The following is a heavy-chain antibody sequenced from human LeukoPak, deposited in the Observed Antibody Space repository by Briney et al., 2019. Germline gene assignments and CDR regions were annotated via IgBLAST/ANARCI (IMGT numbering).Heavy chain of an antibody. Sequence: GESLKISCKGSGYSFTDYWIGWVRQMPGKGLEWMGIIYPDDSDTRYSPSFEGQVTISVDRSSNTAYLQWGNLKASDTAMYYCAVCTSGSYSYFDLWGQGTLVTVSS. J-gene: IGHJ4*02. CDR3: AVCTSGSYSYFDL. D-gene: IGHD3-16*01. CDR2: IYPDDSDT. CDR1: GYSFTDYW. V-gene: IGHV5-51*01.